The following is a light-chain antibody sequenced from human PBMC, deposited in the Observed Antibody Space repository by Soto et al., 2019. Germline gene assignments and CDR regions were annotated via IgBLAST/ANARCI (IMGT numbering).Light chain of an antibody. V-gene: IGLV2-14*03. CDR3: SSYTSRSFYV. J-gene: IGLJ1*01. Sequence: QSALTQPASVSGSPGQSITISCTGTSSDVGGYNYVSWYQHHPGKAPKLLIYNVSFRPSGISNRFSGSKSANTASLTISGLQAEDEADYFCSSYTSRSFYVFGTGTQLTVL. CDR2: NVS. CDR1: SSDVGGYNY.